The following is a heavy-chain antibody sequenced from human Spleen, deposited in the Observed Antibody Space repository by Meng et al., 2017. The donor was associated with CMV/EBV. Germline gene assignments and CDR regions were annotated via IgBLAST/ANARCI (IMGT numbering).Heavy chain of an antibody. D-gene: IGHD4-23*01. CDR3: ARDYGVDYGGNEGWYYYYGMDV. Sequence: GGSLRLSCAASGFTFSSYSMNWVRQAPGKGLEWVSYISSSSSTIYYADSVKGRFTISRDNAKNSLYLQMNSLRAEDTAVYYCARDYGVDYGGNEGWYYYYGMDVWGQGTTVTVSS. CDR2: ISSSSSTI. V-gene: IGHV3-48*04. J-gene: IGHJ6*02. CDR1: GFTFSSYS.